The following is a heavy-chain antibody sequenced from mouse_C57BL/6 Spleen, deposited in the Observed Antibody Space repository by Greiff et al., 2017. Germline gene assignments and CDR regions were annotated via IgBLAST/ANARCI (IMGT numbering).Heavy chain of an antibody. D-gene: IGHD2-4*01. Sequence: QVQLQQSGAELARPGASVKLSCKASGYTFTSYGISWVKQRPGQGLEWIGEIYPRSGNTYYNEKFKGKATLTADKSSSTAYMGLRSLTSEDSAVYFCARLLGDYDAAGVRWGQGTLVTVSA. CDR1: GYTFTSYG. V-gene: IGHV1-81*01. CDR2: IYPRSGNT. CDR3: ARLLGDYDAAGVR. J-gene: IGHJ3*01.